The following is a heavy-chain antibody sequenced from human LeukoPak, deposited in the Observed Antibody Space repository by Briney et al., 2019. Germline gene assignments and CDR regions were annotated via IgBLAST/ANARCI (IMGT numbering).Heavy chain of an antibody. CDR3: ARDSGITIFGVPLDY. Sequence: GASVKVSCKASGYTFTSYDINWVRQATGQGLEWMGWMNPNSGNTGYAQKFQGRVTITRNTSISTACMELSSLRSEDTAVYYCARDSGITIFGVPLDYWGQGTLVTVSS. V-gene: IGHV1-8*03. CDR2: MNPNSGNT. J-gene: IGHJ4*02. CDR1: GYTFTSYD. D-gene: IGHD3-3*01.